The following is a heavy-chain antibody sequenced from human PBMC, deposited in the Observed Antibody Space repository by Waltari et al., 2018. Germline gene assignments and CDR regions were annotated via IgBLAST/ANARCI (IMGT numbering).Heavy chain of an antibody. CDR2: INHSGST. Sequence: QVQLQQWGAGLLKPSETLSLTCAVYGGSFSGYYWSWIRQPPGKGLEWIGEINHSGSTNYNPSLKSRVTISVDTSKNQFSLKLSSVTAADTAVYYCARGPASVGSGYYRSYYYYGMDVWGQGTTVTVSS. CDR1: GGSFSGYY. J-gene: IGHJ6*02. V-gene: IGHV4-34*01. D-gene: IGHD3-3*01. CDR3: ARGPASVGSGYYRSYYYYGMDV.